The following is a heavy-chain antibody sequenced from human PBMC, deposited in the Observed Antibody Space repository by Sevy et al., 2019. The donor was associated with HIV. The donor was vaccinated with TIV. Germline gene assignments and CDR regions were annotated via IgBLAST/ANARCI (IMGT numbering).Heavy chain of an antibody. J-gene: IGHJ4*02. Sequence: GGSPRLSCAASGFTVSSNYMSWVRQAPGKGLEWVSVIYSGGSTYYADSVKGRFTISRDNSKNTLYLQMNSLRAEDTAVYYCARDGGYDSWDYWGQGTLVTVSS. V-gene: IGHV3-53*01. CDR1: GFTVSSNY. D-gene: IGHD5-12*01. CDR3: ARDGGYDSWDY. CDR2: IYSGGST.